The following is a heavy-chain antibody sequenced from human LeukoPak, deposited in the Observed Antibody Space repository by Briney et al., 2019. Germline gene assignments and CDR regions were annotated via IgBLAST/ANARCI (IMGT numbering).Heavy chain of an antibody. CDR2: INAGNGNT. V-gene: IGHV1-3*01. J-gene: IGHJ6*02. CDR1: GYTFTSYA. D-gene: IGHD3-3*01. CDR3: ARGITIFGVPPGPMDV. Sequence: PGASVNVSCKASGYTFTSYAMHWVRQAPGQRLEWVGWINAGNGNTKYSQKFQGRVTITRDTSASTAYMELSSLRSEDTAVYYCARGITIFGVPPGPMDVWGQGTTVTVSS.